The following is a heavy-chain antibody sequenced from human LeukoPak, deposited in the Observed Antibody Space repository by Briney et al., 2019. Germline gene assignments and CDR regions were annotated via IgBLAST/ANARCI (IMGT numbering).Heavy chain of an antibody. D-gene: IGHD2-2*01. J-gene: IGHJ6*03. Sequence: SETLSLTCTVSGGSISSYYWSWIRQPPGKGLEWIGYIYYSGSTNYNPSLKSRVTISVDTSKNQFSLKLSSVTAADTAVYYCARFLASWDRYYMDVWGKGTTVSVSS. CDR1: GGSISSYY. CDR3: ARFLASWDRYYMDV. CDR2: IYYSGST. V-gene: IGHV4-59*08.